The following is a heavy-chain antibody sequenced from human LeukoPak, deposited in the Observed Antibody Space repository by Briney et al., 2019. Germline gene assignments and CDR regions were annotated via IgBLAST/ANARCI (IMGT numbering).Heavy chain of an antibody. J-gene: IGHJ4*02. CDR2: IYLGDADP. CDR1: GSRFTSYW. CDR3: AIGGDSSTSCYRCFDY. V-gene: IGHV5-51*01. Sequence: GASLKISCKGSGSRFTSYWIGWVRPPPGKGMEWLGIIYLGDADPRYRPSFQGQITMSADKSISTACRQWISLKASDTAMYVCAIGGDSSTSCYRCFDYWGQGTLVTVSS. D-gene: IGHD2-2*02.